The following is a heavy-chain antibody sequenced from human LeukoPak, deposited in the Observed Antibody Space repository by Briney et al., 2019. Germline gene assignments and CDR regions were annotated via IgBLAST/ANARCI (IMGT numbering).Heavy chain of an antibody. J-gene: IGHJ6*02. CDR3: ARLNSWYYGFTHYGMDV. D-gene: IGHD3-10*01. CDR2: ISGSGSDT. Sequence: GGSLRLSCATSGFTFSDLYMSWIRQAPGKGLEWISYISGSGSDTKYADSVKGRFTISRDNAAKSFYLQMNSLRVDDTAVYYCARLNSWYYGFTHYGMDVWGQGTTVTVSS. CDR1: GFTFSDLY. V-gene: IGHV3-11*03.